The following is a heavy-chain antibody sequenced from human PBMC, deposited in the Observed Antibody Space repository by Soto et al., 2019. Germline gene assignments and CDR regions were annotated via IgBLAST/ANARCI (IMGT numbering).Heavy chain of an antibody. CDR3: AHKGGRGAGMDV. CDR2: IYWDDDK. V-gene: IGHV2-5*02. J-gene: IGHJ6*02. Sequence: QITLKESGPTLVKPTQTLTLTCTFSGFSVSTSGVGVAWIRQPPGKALEWLALIYWDDDKRYSPFLQSRVTITKDTSKNQVVLTMINMDPVDTATYYCAHKGGRGAGMDVWGQGTTVTVSS. CDR1: GFSVSTSGVG. D-gene: IGHD2-15*01.